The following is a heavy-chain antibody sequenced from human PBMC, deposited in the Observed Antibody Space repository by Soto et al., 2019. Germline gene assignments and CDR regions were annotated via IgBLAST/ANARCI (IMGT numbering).Heavy chain of an antibody. CDR2: ISGYTGKA. J-gene: IGHJ5*02. V-gene: IGHV1-18*01. CDR1: GYSFSNSG. Sequence: QVQLVQSGAEVKKPGASVNVSCKTSGYSFSNSGINWVRQAPGQGLEWLGWISGYTGKALYAREFQSGPTMPTGTAASTAYMELRSLKSDDTAVYFCARGGGVVVLPESSSLVGNWFDPWGQGTLVTVSS. CDR3: ARGGGVVVLPESSSLVGNWFDP. D-gene: IGHD2-8*02.